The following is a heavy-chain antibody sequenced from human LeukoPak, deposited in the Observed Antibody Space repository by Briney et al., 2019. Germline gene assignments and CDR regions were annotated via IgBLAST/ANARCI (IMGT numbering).Heavy chain of an antibody. CDR3: ARSESYSFWFDP. CDR2: IYYSGIT. D-gene: IGHD1-26*01. CDR1: GGSISSSSYY. J-gene: IGHJ5*02. Sequence: SETLSLTCTVSGGSISSSSYYWGWIRQPPGKGLEWIGSIYYSGITYYNPSLKSRVTISVDTSKNQFSLKLSSVTAADTAVYYCARSESYSFWFDPWGQGTLVTVSS. V-gene: IGHV4-39*01.